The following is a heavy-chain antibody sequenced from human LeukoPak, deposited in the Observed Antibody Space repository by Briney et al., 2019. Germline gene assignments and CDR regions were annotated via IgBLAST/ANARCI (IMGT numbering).Heavy chain of an antibody. Sequence: PSETLSLTCAVYGGSFSGYYWSWIRQPPGKGLEWIGEINHSGSTNYNPSLKSRVTISVDTSKNQFSLKLSSVTAADTAVYYCARGVLTDCSSTSCYEDGSRMDVWGQGTTVTVSS. CDR3: ARGVLTDCSSTSCYEDGSRMDV. CDR1: GGSFSGYY. CDR2: INHSGST. J-gene: IGHJ6*02. D-gene: IGHD2-2*01. V-gene: IGHV4-34*01.